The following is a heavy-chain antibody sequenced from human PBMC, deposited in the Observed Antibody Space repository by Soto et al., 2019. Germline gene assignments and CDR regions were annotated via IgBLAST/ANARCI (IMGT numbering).Heavy chain of an antibody. V-gene: IGHV1-18*04. CDR1: GYTFSNYG. Sequence: ASVKVSCKTSGYTFSNYGISWVRQAPGQGLEWMGWISVYNGNTNYPQKFQGRVTMTTDTSTSTAHMELRSRRSDDTAVFYCASTPCNSDYIDGFYYWGKGTLVTVSS. CDR3: ASTPCNSDYIDGFYY. CDR2: ISVYNGNT. D-gene: IGHD2-15*01. J-gene: IGHJ4*01.